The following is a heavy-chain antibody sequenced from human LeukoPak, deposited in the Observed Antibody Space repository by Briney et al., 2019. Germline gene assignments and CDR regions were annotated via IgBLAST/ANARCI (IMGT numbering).Heavy chain of an antibody. D-gene: IGHD6-6*01. V-gene: IGHV3-48*04. CDR2: ISSSSSTI. Sequence: GGSLRLSCAASGFTFSSYSMNWVRQAPGKGLEWVSYISSSSSTIYYADSVKGRFTISRDNAKNTLYLQVNNLRAEDTAVYYCARGPNSNWSGLDFWGQGTLLTVSS. CDR3: ARGPNSNWSGLDF. CDR1: GFTFSSYS. J-gene: IGHJ4*02.